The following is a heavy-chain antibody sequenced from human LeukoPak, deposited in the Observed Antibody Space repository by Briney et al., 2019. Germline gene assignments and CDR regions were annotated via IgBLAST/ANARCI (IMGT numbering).Heavy chain of an antibody. CDR1: GFTFSSYA. CDR2: IYSGGST. D-gene: IGHD3-22*01. Sequence: PGGSLRLSCAASGFTFSSYAMLWVRQAPGKGLEWVSVIYSGGSTYYADSVKGRFTISRDNSKNTLYLQMNSLRAEDTAVYYCASGTYYYDSSGYWSTPFDYWGQGTLVTVSS. CDR3: ASGTYYYDSSGYWSTPFDY. J-gene: IGHJ4*02. V-gene: IGHV3-66*01.